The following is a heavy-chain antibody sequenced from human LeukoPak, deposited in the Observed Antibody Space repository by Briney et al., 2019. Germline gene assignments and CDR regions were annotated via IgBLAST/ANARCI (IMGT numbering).Heavy chain of an antibody. CDR1: GFSFGDYS. CDR3: ARGAYQFDN. V-gene: IGHV3-49*03. CDR2: IRDKGHGATT. Sequence: GGSLRLSCTASGFSFGDYSMSWFRQAAGKGLECVGSIRDKGHGATTEYAASVKGRFTISRDDSKSIAYLQMNSLKTEGTAVYYCARGAYQFDNWGQGTLVTVSS. J-gene: IGHJ4*02.